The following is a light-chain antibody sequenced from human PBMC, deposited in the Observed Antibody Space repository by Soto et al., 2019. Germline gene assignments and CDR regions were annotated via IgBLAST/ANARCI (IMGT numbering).Light chain of an antibody. V-gene: IGKV1-5*03. CDR1: QSISSW. J-gene: IGKJ4*01. CDR2: KAS. Sequence: DIQMTQSPSTLSASVGDRVTITCRASQSISSWLAWYQQKPGKAPKLLIYKASSLESGVPSRFSGSGSGTEFTPTISSLQPDDVATYYCQQYNSYPSFGGGTKVEIK. CDR3: QQYNSYPS.